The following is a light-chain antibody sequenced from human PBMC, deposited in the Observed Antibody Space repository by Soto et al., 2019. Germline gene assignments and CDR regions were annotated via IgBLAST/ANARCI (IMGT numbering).Light chain of an antibody. J-gene: IGKJ4*01. Sequence: DIRMTQSPSSLSASVGDRVTITCRASQSISSHLNWYQQKPGKAPKLLIYAASSLQSGVPSRFSGSGSGTDFTLTISSLQPADFATYYCQQSYSTPPTFGGGTKVEIK. CDR1: QSISSH. CDR3: QQSYSTPPT. V-gene: IGKV1-39*01. CDR2: AAS.